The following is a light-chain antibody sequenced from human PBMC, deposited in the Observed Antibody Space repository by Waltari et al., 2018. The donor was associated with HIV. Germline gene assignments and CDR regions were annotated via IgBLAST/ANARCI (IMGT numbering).Light chain of an antibody. Sequence: QSVLTQPPSVSGAPGTRVTISCTCSSSTIGAAFDLPLYQQLPGTAPKLLIYGNTNRPSGVPDRFSGSKSGTSASLAITGLQAEDEADYYCQSYDSSLRGFVFGSGTKVTVL. J-gene: IGLJ1*01. CDR1: SSTIGAAFD. CDR3: QSYDSSLRGFV. CDR2: GNT. V-gene: IGLV1-40*01.